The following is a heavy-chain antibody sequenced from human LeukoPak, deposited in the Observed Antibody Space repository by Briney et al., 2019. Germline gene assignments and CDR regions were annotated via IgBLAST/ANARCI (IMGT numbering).Heavy chain of an antibody. J-gene: IGHJ6*02. D-gene: IGHD1-7*01. CDR1: GFTFSSYW. CDR2: ISGSGGST. Sequence: PGGSLRLSCAASGFTFSSYWMSWVRQAPGKGLEWVSAISGSGGSTYYADSVKGRFTISRDNSKNTLYLQMNSLRAEDTAVYYCAKAGLELGYYYYGMDVWGQGTTVTVSS. CDR3: AKAGLELGYYYYGMDV. V-gene: IGHV3-23*01.